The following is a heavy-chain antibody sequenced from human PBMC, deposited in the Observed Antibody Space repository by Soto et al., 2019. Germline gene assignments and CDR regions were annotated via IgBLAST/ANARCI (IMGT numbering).Heavy chain of an antibody. CDR2: IPFDGSNK. V-gene: IGHV3-33*01. CDR1: GFTFSNYG. J-gene: IGHJ4*02. D-gene: IGHD6-13*01. CDR3: ARSAGKGGLAAPIDY. Sequence: LRLSCAASGFTFSNYGMHWVRQAPGKGLEWVAVIPFDGSNKYYADSVKGRFTISRDNSKNTLYLQMNSLRADDTAIYYCARSAGKGGLAAPIDYWGQGTLVTVSS.